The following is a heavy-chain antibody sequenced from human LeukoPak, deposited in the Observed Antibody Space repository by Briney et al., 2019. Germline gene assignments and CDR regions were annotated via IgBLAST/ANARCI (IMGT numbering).Heavy chain of an antibody. CDR1: GFTFSSSW. Sequence: GGSLRLSCATSGFTFSSSWMSWVRQAPGKGLECVANIKEDGREKYYVDSVKGRFTISRDNAKNSLYLQMSSLRAEDTAVYYCARGGRPDYRGQGTLVTVSS. V-gene: IGHV3-7*01. D-gene: IGHD3-10*01. CDR2: IKEDGREK. J-gene: IGHJ4*02. CDR3: ARGGRPDY.